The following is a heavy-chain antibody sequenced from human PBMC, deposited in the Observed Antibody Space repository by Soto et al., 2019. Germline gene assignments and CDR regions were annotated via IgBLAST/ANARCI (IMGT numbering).Heavy chain of an antibody. Sequence: SETLSLTCTVSGGSISSSSYYWGWIRQPPGKGLEWIGSIHYSGSTYYNPSLKSRVTISVDTSKNQFSLKLSSVTAADTAVYYCARHSEVGSYLGYFQHWGHGTLVTVS. CDR3: ARHSEVGSYLGYFQH. CDR1: GGSISSSSYY. V-gene: IGHV4-39*01. CDR2: IHYSGST. D-gene: IGHD1-26*01. J-gene: IGHJ1*01.